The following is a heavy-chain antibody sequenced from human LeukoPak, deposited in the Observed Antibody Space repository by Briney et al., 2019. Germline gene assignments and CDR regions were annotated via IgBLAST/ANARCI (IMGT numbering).Heavy chain of an antibody. CDR3: AREDDYDSSGYYFHY. CDR1: GFTFSRNS. J-gene: IGHJ4*02. Sequence: PGGSLRLSCAASGFTFSRNSMNWVRQAPGKGLEWVSSISSSSSYIYYADSVKGRFTISRDNAKNSLYLQMNSLRAEDTAVYYCAREDDYDSSGYYFHYWGQGTLVTVSS. V-gene: IGHV3-21*01. CDR2: ISSSSSYI. D-gene: IGHD3-22*01.